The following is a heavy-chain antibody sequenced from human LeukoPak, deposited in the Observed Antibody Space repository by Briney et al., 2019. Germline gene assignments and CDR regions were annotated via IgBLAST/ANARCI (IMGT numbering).Heavy chain of an antibody. J-gene: IGHJ3*02. CDR1: GGSISSISYY. D-gene: IGHD3-22*01. CDR3: ARARNYYDSSDYYYEGDAFDI. V-gene: IGHV4-39*02. Sequence: PSETLTLTCTVSGGSISSISYYWGWIRQPPGKGLEWIGSIYHSGSTYYNPSLKSRVTISVDTSKSRFSLKLNSVTAADTAVYYCARARNYYDSSDYYYEGDAFDIWGQGTMVTVSS. CDR2: IYHSGST.